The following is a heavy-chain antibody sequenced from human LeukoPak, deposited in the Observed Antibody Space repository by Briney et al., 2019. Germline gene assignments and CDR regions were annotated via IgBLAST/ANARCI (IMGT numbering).Heavy chain of an antibody. Sequence: ETLSLTCAVYGGSLSVYYWSWIRQPPRKGLEWVGGIYNSGSTNYNPSLKSRVTRSVDTSKNQFSLKLSSVTAAATAVYYCARRRETYYCSGSYSSSFDYWGQGTLVTVSS. D-gene: IGHD3-10*01. CDR2: IYNSGST. J-gene: IGHJ4*02. V-gene: IGHV4-34*01. CDR1: GGSLSVYY. CDR3: ARRRETYYCSGSYSSSFDY.